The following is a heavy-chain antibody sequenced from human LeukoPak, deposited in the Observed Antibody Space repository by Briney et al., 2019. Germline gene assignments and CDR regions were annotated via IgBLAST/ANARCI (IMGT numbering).Heavy chain of an antibody. Sequence: PGGSLRLSCAASGFTFSNYSMNWVRQAPGKGLEWVSSISSSSSYIYYADSVKGRFTISRDNAKNSLYLQMNSLRAEDTAVYYCARSGFGDYYYYGMDVWGRGTTVTVSS. D-gene: IGHD3-10*01. CDR3: ARSGFGDYYYYGMDV. J-gene: IGHJ6*02. V-gene: IGHV3-21*01. CDR1: GFTFSNYS. CDR2: ISSSSSYI.